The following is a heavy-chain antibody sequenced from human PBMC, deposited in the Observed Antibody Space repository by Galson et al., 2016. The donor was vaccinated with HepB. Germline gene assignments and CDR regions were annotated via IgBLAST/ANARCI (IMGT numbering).Heavy chain of an antibody. CDR1: GDSVSSHSAG. CDR2: TFYRSNWQN. CDR3: ARSYLLGRGFGW. D-gene: IGHD7-27*01. V-gene: IGHV6-1*01. Sequence: CAISGDSVSSHSAGWNWIRQSPSRGLEWLGRTFYRSNWQNDYAESVKSRISINPDTSKNQFSLNLNSVTHEDKAEYYCARSYLLGRGFGWWGQGTLVTVSS. J-gene: IGHJ4*02.